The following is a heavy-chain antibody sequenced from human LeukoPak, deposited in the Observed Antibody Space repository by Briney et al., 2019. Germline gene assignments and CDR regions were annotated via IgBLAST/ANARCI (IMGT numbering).Heavy chain of an antibody. D-gene: IGHD6-6*01. CDR2: IYSSGST. CDR3: ARGSLGYLVPFQH. V-gene: IGHV4-4*08. Sequence: SETLSLTCSVSGDSITMYYWSWIRQPPGKGLEWIGYIYSSGSTNYNPSLKSRVTISVDTSKNQFSLKLSSVTAADTAVYYCARGSLGYLVPFQHWGQGTLVTVSS. J-gene: IGHJ1*01. CDR1: GDSITMYY.